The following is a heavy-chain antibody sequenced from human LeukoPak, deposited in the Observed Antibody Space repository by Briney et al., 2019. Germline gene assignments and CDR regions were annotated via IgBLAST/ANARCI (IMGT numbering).Heavy chain of an antibody. D-gene: IGHD2-2*01. J-gene: IGHJ3*01. CDR1: GGSFSCYY. CDR3: ARVQAAMRPGL. V-gene: IGHV4-34*01. CDR2: INHSGST. Sequence: PSETLSLSRTVYGGSFSCYYRSWISQPPGKGLEWIGEINHSGSTTYNPSLTSRVTISVDTFKNQFSLKLSSVTAADTAMYYCARVQAAMRPGLWGQGTMVTVSS.